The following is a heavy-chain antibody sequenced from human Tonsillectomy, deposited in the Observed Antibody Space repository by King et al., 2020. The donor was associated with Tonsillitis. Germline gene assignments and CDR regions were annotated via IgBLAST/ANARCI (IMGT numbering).Heavy chain of an antibody. CDR2: IDPSDSYT. CDR1: GYNFTNSW. V-gene: IGHV5-10-1*03. J-gene: IGHJ5*02. D-gene: IGHD6-13*01. Sequence: QLVQSGAEGKKPGESLRISCRGSGYNFTNSWITWVRQMPGKGLEWMGRIDPSDSYTNYSPSFQGHVTISADKSISTAYLQWSSLKASDTAMYYCARQLSIESSGFLYNWFDPWGQGTLVTVSS. CDR3: ARQLSIESSGFLYNWFDP.